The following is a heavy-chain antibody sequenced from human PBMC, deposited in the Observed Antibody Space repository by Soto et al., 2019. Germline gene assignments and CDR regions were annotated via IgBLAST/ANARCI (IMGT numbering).Heavy chain of an antibody. J-gene: IGHJ4*02. CDR2: IVPVFGRP. Sequence: GASVKVSCKASGGSFSNFGISWVRQAPGQGLEWMGGIVPVFGRPNYAQRFRGRLTITADESTSTGYMERISLRSDDTAVYYCAREGSGYNFWGQGTQVTVSS. CDR3: AREGSGYNF. CDR1: GGSFSNFG. V-gene: IGHV1-69*13. D-gene: IGHD5-12*01.